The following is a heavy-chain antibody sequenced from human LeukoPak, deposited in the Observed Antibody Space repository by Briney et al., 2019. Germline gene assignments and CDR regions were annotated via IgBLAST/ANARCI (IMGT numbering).Heavy chain of an antibody. Sequence: ASVKVSCKASGYTFTIHDINWMRQATGQGLEWMGWMNSNTGNTGYAQKFQGRVTMTRDTSISTAYMELRSLTSDDTAVYYCARGSGSGGRDWFDPWGQGTLVTVSS. V-gene: IGHV1-8*01. D-gene: IGHD1-26*01. CDR3: ARGSGSGGRDWFDP. CDR1: GYTFTIHD. J-gene: IGHJ5*02. CDR2: MNSNTGNT.